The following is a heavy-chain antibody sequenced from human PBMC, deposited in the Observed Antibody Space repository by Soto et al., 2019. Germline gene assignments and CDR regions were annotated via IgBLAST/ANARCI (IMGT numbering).Heavy chain of an antibody. CDR2: TYYRSKWYN. D-gene: IGHD6-19*01. V-gene: IGHV6-1*01. Sequence: SQTLSLTCAISGDSVSSNTAAWNCIRQSPSRGLEWLGRTYYRSKWYNDYAVSVKSRITINPDTSKNQFSLQLNSVTPEDTAVYYCAGDGLYSSGPTGLNTYPHWGQGTLVTVSA. CDR3: AGDGLYSSGPTGLNTYPH. CDR1: GDSVSSNTAA. J-gene: IGHJ4*02.